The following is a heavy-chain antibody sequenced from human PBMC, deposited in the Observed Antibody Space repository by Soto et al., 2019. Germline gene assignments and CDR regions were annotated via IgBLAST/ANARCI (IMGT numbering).Heavy chain of an antibody. Sequence: GGSLRLSCAASGFTFSDYYMSWIRQAPGKGLEWVSYISSSGSTIYYADSVKGRFTISRDNAKNSLYLQMNSLRAEDTAVYYCARSTTGTTEDYYYYYYMDVWGKGTTVTVSS. CDR3: ARSTTGTTEDYYYYYYMDV. CDR1: GFTFSDYY. CDR2: ISSSGSTI. D-gene: IGHD1-7*01. V-gene: IGHV3-11*01. J-gene: IGHJ6*03.